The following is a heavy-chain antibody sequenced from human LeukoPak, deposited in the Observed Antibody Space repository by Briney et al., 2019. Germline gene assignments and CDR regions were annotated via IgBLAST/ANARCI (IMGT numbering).Heavy chain of an antibody. D-gene: IGHD6-19*01. CDR1: GFTFSSYW. CDR2: IYPGDSDT. J-gene: IGHJ4*02. Sequence: GGSLRLSCAASGFTFSSYWMSWVRQMPGKGLEWMGIIYPGDSDTRYSPSFQGQVTISADKSISTAYLQWSSLKASDTAMYYCARQWSSGWSFFDYWGQGTLVTVSS. CDR3: ARQWSSGWSFFDY. V-gene: IGHV5-51*01.